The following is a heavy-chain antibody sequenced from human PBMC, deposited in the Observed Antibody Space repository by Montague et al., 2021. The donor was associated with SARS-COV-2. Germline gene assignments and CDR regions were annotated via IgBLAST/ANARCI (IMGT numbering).Heavy chain of an antibody. CDR1: GGSFSGYY. CDR2: ISHSGST. Sequence: SETLSLTCAVYGGSFSGYYWSWIRQPPGKGLEWIGEISHSGSTNYNPSLKSRVTISVDTSKNQFSLNLSSVTAADTAVYYCTREGYQVLWSDYYYYGMDVWGQGTTVTVSS. J-gene: IGHJ6*02. D-gene: IGHD2-2*01. CDR3: TREGYQVLWSDYYYYGMDV. V-gene: IGHV4-34*01.